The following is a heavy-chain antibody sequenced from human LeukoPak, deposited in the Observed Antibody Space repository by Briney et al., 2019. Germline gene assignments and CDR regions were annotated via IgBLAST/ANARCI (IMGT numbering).Heavy chain of an antibody. J-gene: IGHJ3*02. CDR1: GYTFTGYY. CDR3: ARARRDTMVVVVTPGVAFDI. Sequence: ASVKVSCKASGYTFTGYYIHWVRQAPGQGLEWMGIINPSGGSTSYAQKFQGRVTMTRDTSTSTVYMVLSSLRSEDTAVYYCARARRDTMVVVVTPGVAFDIWGQGTMVTVSS. D-gene: IGHD3-22*01. CDR2: INPSGGST. V-gene: IGHV1-46*01.